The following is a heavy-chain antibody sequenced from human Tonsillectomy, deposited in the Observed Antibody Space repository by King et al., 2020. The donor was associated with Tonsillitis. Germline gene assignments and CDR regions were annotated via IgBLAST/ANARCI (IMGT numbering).Heavy chain of an antibody. J-gene: IGHJ3*02. CDR1: SGSISTNSYY. CDR2: IYYSGNS. Sequence: QLQESGPGLVKPSETLSLTCSVSSGSISTNSYYCGWIRQPPGKGLEWIGSIYYSGNSYYNPSLKSRVILSVDTSKNQFSLKLSSVTAADTALYYCARQPYDYLWGSYLDAFDIWGQGTMVTVSS. CDR3: ARQPYDYLWGSYLDAFDI. V-gene: IGHV4-39*01. D-gene: IGHD3-16*01.